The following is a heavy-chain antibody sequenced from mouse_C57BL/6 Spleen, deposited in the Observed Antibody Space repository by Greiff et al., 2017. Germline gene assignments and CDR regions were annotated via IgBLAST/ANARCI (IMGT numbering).Heavy chain of an antibody. D-gene: IGHD2-4*01. CDR2: IDPETGGT. J-gene: IGHJ4*01. Sequence: QVQLKQSGAELVRPGASVTLSCKASGYTFTDYEMHWVKQTPVHGLEWIGAIDPETGGTAYNQKFKGKAILTADKSSSTAYMELRSLTSEDSAVYYCTRAIYYDYAYAMDYWGQGTSVTVSS. V-gene: IGHV1-15*01. CDR1: GYTFTDYE. CDR3: TRAIYYDYAYAMDY.